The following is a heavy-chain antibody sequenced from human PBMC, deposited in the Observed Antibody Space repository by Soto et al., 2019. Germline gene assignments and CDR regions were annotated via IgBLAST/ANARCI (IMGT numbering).Heavy chain of an antibody. CDR2: IYYSGST. J-gene: IGHJ4*02. Sequence: QVQLQESGPGLVKPSQTLSLTCTVSGGSISSGDYYWSWIRQPPGKGLEWIGYIYYSGSTYYNPSLKSRVTISVDTSKNQFSLKLSSVTAADTAVYYCARGVGGAVVVTAVFDYWGQGTLVTVSS. D-gene: IGHD2-21*02. V-gene: IGHV4-30-4*01. CDR1: GGSISSGDYY. CDR3: ARGVGGAVVVTAVFDY.